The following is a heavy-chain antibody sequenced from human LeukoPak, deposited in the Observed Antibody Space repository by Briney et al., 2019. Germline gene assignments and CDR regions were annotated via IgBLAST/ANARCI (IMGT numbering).Heavy chain of an antibody. J-gene: IGHJ6*02. CDR3: ARGPAGGDVYYYYYYGMDV. D-gene: IGHD4-17*01. V-gene: IGHV4-30-2*01. Sequence: SQTLSLTCAVSGGSISSGGYSWSWIRQPPGKGLEWIGYIYHSGSTHYNPSLKSRVTISVDRSKNQFSLKLSSVTAADTAVYYCARGPAGGDVYYYYYYGMDVWGQGTTVTVSS. CDR1: GGSISSGGYS. CDR2: IYHSGST.